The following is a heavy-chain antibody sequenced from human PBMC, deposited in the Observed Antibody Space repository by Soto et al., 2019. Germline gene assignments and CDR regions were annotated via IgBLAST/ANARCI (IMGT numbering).Heavy chain of an antibody. CDR1: GGSFSGYY. Sequence: SETLSLTCAVYGGSFSGYYWSWIRQPPGKGLEWIGEINHSGSTNYNPSLKSRVTISVDTSKNQFSLKLSSVTAADTAVYYCARGGLYYDFWSGMNWFGPWGQGTLVTVS. V-gene: IGHV4-34*01. CDR3: ARGGLYYDFWSGMNWFGP. D-gene: IGHD3-3*01. J-gene: IGHJ5*02. CDR2: INHSGST.